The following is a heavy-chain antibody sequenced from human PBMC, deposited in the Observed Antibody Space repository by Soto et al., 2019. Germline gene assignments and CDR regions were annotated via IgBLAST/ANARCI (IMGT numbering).Heavy chain of an antibody. Sequence: PSETLSLTCTVSEGSISSSSYYWGWIRQPPGKGLEWIGSIYYSGSTYYNPSLKSRVTISVDTSKNQFSLKLSSVTAADTAVYYCASGEGLRYFDWLLGYYYYYGMDVWGQGTTVTVSS. CDR2: IYYSGST. CDR1: EGSISSSSYY. J-gene: IGHJ6*02. V-gene: IGHV4-39*01. CDR3: ASGEGLRYFDWLLGYYYYYGMDV. D-gene: IGHD3-9*01.